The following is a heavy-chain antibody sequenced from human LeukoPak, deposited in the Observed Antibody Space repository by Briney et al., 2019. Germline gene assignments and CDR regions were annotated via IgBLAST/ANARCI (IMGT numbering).Heavy chain of an antibody. Sequence: GGSLRLSCAASGFTFSSYEMNWVRQAPGKGLEWVSYISSSGSTLYYADSVKGRFTISRDNAKNSLYLQMNSLRAEDTAVYYCARAGIYYYDSTGHYTTDYWGQGTLVTVSS. D-gene: IGHD3-22*01. CDR2: ISSSGSTL. J-gene: IGHJ4*02. CDR1: GFTFSSYE. V-gene: IGHV3-48*03. CDR3: ARAGIYYYDSTGHYTTDY.